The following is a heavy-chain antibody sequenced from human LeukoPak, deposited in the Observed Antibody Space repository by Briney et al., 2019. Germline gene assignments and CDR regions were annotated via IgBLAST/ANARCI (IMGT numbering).Heavy chain of an antibody. CDR1: GGSISSGDYY. D-gene: IGHD5-24*01. J-gene: IGHJ4*02. Sequence: SQTLSLTCTVSGGSISSGDYYWSWIRQPPGKGLEWIGYIYYSGSTYHNPSLKSRVTISVDTSKNQFSLKLSSVTAADTAVYYCARHEEEDGYNAKTFGYWGQGTLVTVSS. CDR3: ARHEEEDGYNAKTFGY. CDR2: IYYSGST. V-gene: IGHV4-30-4*08.